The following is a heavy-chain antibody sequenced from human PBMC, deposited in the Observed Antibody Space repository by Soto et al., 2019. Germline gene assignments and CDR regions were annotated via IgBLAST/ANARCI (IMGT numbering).Heavy chain of an antibody. Sequence: PGGSLRLSCEASGFVFSNYGMTWVRQTPGKGLEWVAVISYDGSTKYYADSVKGRCTISRDNSKNTLYLQMNRLTTDDTAVYYCARDFSTNYHIDYWGQGTLVTVSS. J-gene: IGHJ4*02. D-gene: IGHD2-8*01. CDR1: GFVFSNYG. V-gene: IGHV3-30*03. CDR3: ARDFSTNYHIDY. CDR2: ISYDGSTK.